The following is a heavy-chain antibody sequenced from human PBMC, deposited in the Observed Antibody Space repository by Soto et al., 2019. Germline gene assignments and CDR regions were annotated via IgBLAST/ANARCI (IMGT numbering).Heavy chain of an antibody. Sequence: QVQVQESGPGLVRPSETLSLICTVSGGSMSTYYWTWIRQPPGKGLEWIGYIDNSGRSNYNPSLKSRVTMSLDTSKNQFSLKLSFVTAADTAVYYRARVNYGYYYYGMDVWGQGTTVTVSS. V-gene: IGHV4-59*01. CDR3: ARVNYGYYYYGMDV. D-gene: IGHD1-7*01. J-gene: IGHJ6*02. CDR1: GGSMSTYY. CDR2: IDNSGRS.